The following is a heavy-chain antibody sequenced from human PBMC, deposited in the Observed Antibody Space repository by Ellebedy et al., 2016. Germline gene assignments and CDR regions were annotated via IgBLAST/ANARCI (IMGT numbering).Heavy chain of an antibody. J-gene: IGHJ4*02. D-gene: IGHD6-13*01. V-gene: IGHV1-46*04. CDR1: GYTFTYHF. Sequence: ASVKVSCKSSGYTFTYHFIHWVRQAPGQGLEWVGIINPSDGSTSHAQKLQGRVTMTRDTATSTVYMEMKSLRSEDTAVYYCAREPSAGKDFNYWGQGTLVTVSS. CDR2: INPSDGST. CDR3: AREPSAGKDFNY.